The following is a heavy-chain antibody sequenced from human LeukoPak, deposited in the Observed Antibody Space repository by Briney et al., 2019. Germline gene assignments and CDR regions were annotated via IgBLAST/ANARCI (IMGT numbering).Heavy chain of an antibody. Sequence: PGGSLRLSCAASGFTFSSYTMNWVRQAPGKGLEWVSSISSSSNYIYYTDSLEGRFTISRDNAKNSPYLQMNSLRAEDTAVYYCARGYRGFDIWGQGTMVTVSS. D-gene: IGHD5-18*01. J-gene: IGHJ3*02. V-gene: IGHV3-21*01. CDR1: GFTFSSYT. CDR3: ARGYRGFDI. CDR2: ISSSSNYI.